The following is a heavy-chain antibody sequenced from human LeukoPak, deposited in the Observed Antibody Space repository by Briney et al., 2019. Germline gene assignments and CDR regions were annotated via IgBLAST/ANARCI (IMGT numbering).Heavy chain of an antibody. CDR3: ARGEVRFDP. D-gene: IGHD4/OR15-4a*01. CDR1: GGSISSSSYY. V-gene: IGHV4-61*02. J-gene: IGHJ5*02. Sequence: SETLSLTCTVSGGSISSSSYYWSWIRQPAGKGLEWIGRIYTSGGTNYNPSLKSRVTMSVDTSKNQFSLKLSSVTAADTAVYYCARGEVRFDPWGQGTLVTVSS. CDR2: IYTSGGT.